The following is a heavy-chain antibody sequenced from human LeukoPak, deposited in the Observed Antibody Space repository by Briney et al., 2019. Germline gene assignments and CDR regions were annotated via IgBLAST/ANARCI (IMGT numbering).Heavy chain of an antibody. CDR2: IYYSGST. CDR1: GGSISSYY. D-gene: IGHD6-13*01. Sequence: SETLSPTCTVSGGSISSYYWNWIRQSPGKGLEWIGYIYYSGSTHYNPSLKSRVTISIDTSKNQFSLKLTSVTAADTAVYYCARRYSSWSSFDYWGQGTLVTVSS. CDR3: ARRYSSWSSFDY. J-gene: IGHJ4*02. V-gene: IGHV4-59*01.